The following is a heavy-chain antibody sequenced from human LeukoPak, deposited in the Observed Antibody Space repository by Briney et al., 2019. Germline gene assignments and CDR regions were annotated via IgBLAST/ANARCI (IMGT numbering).Heavy chain of an antibody. V-gene: IGHV3-23*01. CDR1: GFTFRTYA. J-gene: IGHJ4*02. D-gene: IGHD6-19*01. CDR2: ISGSGGST. Sequence: PGGSLRLSCAASGFTFRTYAMSWVRQAPGKGLEWVASISGSGGSTYSADSLRGRFTISRDNSKNTLYLQINSLRAEDTAVYYCAKEVADLTVAVPHWDCFDYWGQGALVTVSS. CDR3: AKEVADLTVAVPHWDCFDY.